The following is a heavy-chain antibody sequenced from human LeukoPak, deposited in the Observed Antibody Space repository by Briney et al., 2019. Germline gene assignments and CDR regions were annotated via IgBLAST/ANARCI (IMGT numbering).Heavy chain of an antibody. CDR2: ISYSGST. CDR3: ARPYSGSYTIFDY. J-gene: IGHJ4*02. CDR1: GGSISSYY. V-gene: IGHV4-59*05. Sequence: SETLSLTCTVSGGSISSYYWSWIRQPPGKGLEWIGSISYSGSTYYNPSLKSRVTISVDTSKNQFSLKLSSVTAADTAVYYCARPYSGSYTIFDYWGQGTLVTVSS. D-gene: IGHD1-26*01.